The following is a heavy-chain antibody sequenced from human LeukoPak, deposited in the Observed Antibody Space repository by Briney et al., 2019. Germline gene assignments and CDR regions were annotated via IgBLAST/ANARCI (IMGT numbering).Heavy chain of an antibody. J-gene: IGHJ4*02. V-gene: IGHV1-69*02. D-gene: IGHD4-11*01. Sequence: SVKVSCKASGYTFTGYYMHWVRQAPGQGLEWMGRIIPILGIANYAQKFQGRVTITADKSTSTAYMELSSLRSEDTAVYYCARNLPYDYSNYSHYWGQGTLVTVSS. CDR1: GYTFTGYY. CDR3: ARNLPYDYSNYSHY. CDR2: IIPILGIA.